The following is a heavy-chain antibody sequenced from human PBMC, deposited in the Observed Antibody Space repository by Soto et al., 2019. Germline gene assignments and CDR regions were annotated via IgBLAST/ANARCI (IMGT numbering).Heavy chain of an antibody. CDR1: GFSLSDSGMG. CDR3: ARVSSGWYGVLDY. Sequence: QVTLKESGPVLVKPTEALTLTCTVSGFSLSDSGMGVSWIRQPPGKALEWLAHIFPNDEKSYSTSLKSRLTISQDTSKSQVVLTMTNMDPVDTATYYCARVSSGWYGVLDYWGQGTLVTVSS. V-gene: IGHV2-26*01. CDR2: IFPNDEK. J-gene: IGHJ4*02. D-gene: IGHD6-19*01.